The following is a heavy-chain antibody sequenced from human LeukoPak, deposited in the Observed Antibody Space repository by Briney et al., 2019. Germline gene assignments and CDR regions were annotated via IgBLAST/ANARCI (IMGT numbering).Heavy chain of an antibody. D-gene: IGHD4-17*01. CDR2: INHSGST. J-gene: IGHJ4*02. V-gene: IGHV4-34*01. CDR1: GGSLSGYY. CDR3: ARQTAVTSLSLDY. Sequence: NLSETLSLTCAVYGGSLSGYYWSWIRQPPGKGLEWIGEINHSGSTNYNPSLKSRVTISVDTSKNQFSLKLSSVTAADTAVYYCARQTAVTSLSLDYWGQGTLVTVSS.